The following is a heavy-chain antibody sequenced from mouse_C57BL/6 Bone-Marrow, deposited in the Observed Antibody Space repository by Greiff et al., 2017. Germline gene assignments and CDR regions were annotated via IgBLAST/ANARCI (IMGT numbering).Heavy chain of an antibody. Sequence: QVQLQQSGAELARPGASVKLSCKASGYTFTSYGISWVKQRTGQGLEWIGEIYPRSGNTYYNEKFKGKATLTADKSSSTAYMELRSLTSEDSAVYFCARVPYYYGSTYFDYWGQGTTRTVSS. V-gene: IGHV1-81*01. D-gene: IGHD1-1*01. CDR1: GYTFTSYG. J-gene: IGHJ2*01. CDR3: ARVPYYYGSTYFDY. CDR2: IYPRSGNT.